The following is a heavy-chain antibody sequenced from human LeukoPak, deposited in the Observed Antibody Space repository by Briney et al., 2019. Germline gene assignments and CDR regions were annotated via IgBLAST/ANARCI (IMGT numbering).Heavy chain of an antibody. V-gene: IGHV3-30-3*01. J-gene: IGHJ5*02. CDR3: ARDPSQYMYYDFGRYNWFDP. CDR2: ISYDGSNK. D-gene: IGHD3-3*01. CDR1: GFTFSSYA. Sequence: PGRSLRLSCAASGFTFSSYAMHWVRQAPGKGLEWVAVISYDGSNKYYADSVKGRFTISRDNSKNTLYLQMNSLRAEDTAVYYCARDPSQYMYYDFGRYNWFDPWGQGTLVTVSS.